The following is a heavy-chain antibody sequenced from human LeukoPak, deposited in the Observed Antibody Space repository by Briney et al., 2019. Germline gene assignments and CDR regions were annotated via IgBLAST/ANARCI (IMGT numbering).Heavy chain of an antibody. J-gene: IGHJ3*02. D-gene: IGHD4-17*01. CDR1: GGSFSSYY. CDR2: IYYSGST. CDR3: ARYYGDPSDAFDI. Sequence: SETLSLTCAVYGGSFSSYYWSWIRQPPGKGLEWIGYIYYSGSTNYNPSLKSRVTISVDTSKNQFSLKLSSVTAADTAVYYCARYYGDPSDAFDIWGQGTMVTVSS. V-gene: IGHV4-59*01.